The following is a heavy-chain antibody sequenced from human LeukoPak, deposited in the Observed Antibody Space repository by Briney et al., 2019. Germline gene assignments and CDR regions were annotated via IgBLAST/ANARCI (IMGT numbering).Heavy chain of an antibody. Sequence: GASVKVSCKASGGTFSSYAISWVRQAPGQGPEWMGRIIPILGIANHAQKFQGRVTITADKSTSTAYMELSSLRSEDTAVYYCARDESSYYYDSSGYYSYWGQGTLVTVSS. D-gene: IGHD3-22*01. CDR2: IIPILGIA. J-gene: IGHJ4*02. CDR3: ARDESSYYYDSSGYYSY. V-gene: IGHV1-69*04. CDR1: GGTFSSYA.